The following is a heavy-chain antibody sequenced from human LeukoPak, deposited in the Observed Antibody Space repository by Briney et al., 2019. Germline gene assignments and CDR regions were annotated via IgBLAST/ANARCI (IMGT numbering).Heavy chain of an antibody. J-gene: IGHJ4*02. CDR1: GFTFDDYA. CDR2: ISGDGGST. V-gene: IGHV3-43*02. Sequence: PGGSLRLSCAASGFTFDDYAMHWVRQAPGKGLEWVSLISGDGGSTDYADSVKGRFTIPRDNSKNSLYLQMNSLRTEDTALYYCAKDIATSSGFDYWGQGTLVTVSS. D-gene: IGHD6-19*01. CDR3: AKDIATSSGFDY.